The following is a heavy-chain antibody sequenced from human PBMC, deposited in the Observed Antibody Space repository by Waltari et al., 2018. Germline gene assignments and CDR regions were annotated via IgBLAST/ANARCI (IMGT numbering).Heavy chain of an antibody. CDR1: GFTFSSYA. J-gene: IGHJ4*02. Sequence: EVQLLESGGGLVQPGGSLRLSCAASGFTFSSYAMSWVRQAPGKGLEWVPAMSGSGGSTYYADSVKGRFTISRDNSKNTLYLQMNSLRAEDTAVYYCAKDSYYDSSGYYDDYFDYWGQGTLVTVSS. CDR3: AKDSYYDSSGYYDDYFDY. CDR2: MSGSGGST. D-gene: IGHD3-22*01. V-gene: IGHV3-23*01.